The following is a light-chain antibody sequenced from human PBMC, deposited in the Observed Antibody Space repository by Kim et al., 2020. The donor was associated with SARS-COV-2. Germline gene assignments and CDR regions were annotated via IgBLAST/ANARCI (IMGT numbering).Light chain of an antibody. CDR1: QSVSSSY. Sequence: PGERATLSCRASQSVSSSYLAWYQQKPGQAPRLLIYGASSRATGIPDRFSGSGSGTDFTLTISRLEPEEFAVYYCKQYGSSTLVPSGGGTKVDIK. CDR2: GAS. V-gene: IGKV3-20*01. CDR3: KQYGSSTLVP. J-gene: IGKJ4*01.